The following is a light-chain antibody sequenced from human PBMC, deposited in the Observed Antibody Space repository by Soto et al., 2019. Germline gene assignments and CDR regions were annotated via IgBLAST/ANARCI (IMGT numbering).Light chain of an antibody. Sequence: EMVMTQSPATLSVSPGERATISCLASQSVRSKLAWYQQKPGQAPRLLIYDASTRATGIPARFSGSGSGTEFTLTISSLQSEDFAVYYCQQYNNWPPITFGQGTRLEI. V-gene: IGKV3-15*01. CDR3: QQYNNWPPIT. CDR2: DAS. CDR1: QSVRSK. J-gene: IGKJ5*01.